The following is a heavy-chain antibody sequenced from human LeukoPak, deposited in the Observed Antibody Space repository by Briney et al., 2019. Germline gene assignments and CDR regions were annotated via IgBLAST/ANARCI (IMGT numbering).Heavy chain of an antibody. Sequence: PSETLSLTCSVSDDSITMYYWTWIRQPPGKGLEWIGYVDHTGSTNFNPSLKSRVTISVDTSKNQFSLKLSSVTAADTAVYYCARVWTDTAMVDAFDIWGQGTMVTVSS. CDR3: ARVWTDTAMVDAFDI. D-gene: IGHD5-18*01. CDR2: VDHTGST. V-gene: IGHV4-59*01. CDR1: DDSITMYY. J-gene: IGHJ3*02.